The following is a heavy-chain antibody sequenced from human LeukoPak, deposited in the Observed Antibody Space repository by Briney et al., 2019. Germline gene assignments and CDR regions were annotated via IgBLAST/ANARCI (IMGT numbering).Heavy chain of an antibody. Sequence: ASVKVSCKASGYTFTGYYMHWVRQAPGQGLEWMGWINPNSGGTNYAQKFQGWVTMTRDTSISTAYMELSRLRSDDTAVYYCARAPLDAQRWPNWFDPWGQGTLVTVSS. J-gene: IGHJ5*02. V-gene: IGHV1-2*04. CDR3: ARAPLDAQRWPNWFDP. D-gene: IGHD2-2*03. CDR1: GYTFTGYY. CDR2: INPNSGGT.